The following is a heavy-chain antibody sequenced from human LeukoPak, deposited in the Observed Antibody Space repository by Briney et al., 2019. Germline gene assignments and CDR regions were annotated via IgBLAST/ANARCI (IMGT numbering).Heavy chain of an antibody. CDR2: ISGDESLQ. D-gene: IGHD3-22*01. Sequence: GGILSLFRTVSGFSFGIYWMTWLREAPGKGLEWVVDISGDESLQHHLDSWTGRFTISRDNAENSLYQQMNSLIADDSSVYYCAREAKYRGSSGYGDAFDIWGQGTMVAVSS. J-gene: IGHJ3*02. V-gene: IGHV3-7*01. CDR3: AREAKYRGSSGYGDAFDI. CDR1: GFSFGIYW.